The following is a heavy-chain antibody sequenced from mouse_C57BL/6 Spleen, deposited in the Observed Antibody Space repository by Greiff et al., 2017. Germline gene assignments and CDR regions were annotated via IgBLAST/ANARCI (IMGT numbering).Heavy chain of an antibody. Sequence: QVQLQQSGAELVKPGASVKISCKASGYAFSSYWMNWVKQRPGKGLEWIGQIYPGDGDTNYNGKFKGKATLTADKSSSTAYMQLSSLTSEDSAVYCCARGYYDGSSLFDYWGQGTTLTVSS. J-gene: IGHJ2*01. D-gene: IGHD1-1*01. CDR2: IYPGDGDT. CDR3: ARGYYDGSSLFDY. CDR1: GYAFSSYW. V-gene: IGHV1-80*01.